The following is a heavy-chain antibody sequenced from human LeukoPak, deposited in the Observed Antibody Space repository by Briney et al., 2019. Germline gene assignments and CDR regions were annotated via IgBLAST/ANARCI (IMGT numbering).Heavy chain of an antibody. V-gene: IGHV4-34*01. J-gene: IGHJ4*02. CDR1: GGSFSGYY. CDR3: ARGRAYYDFWSGPYFDY. D-gene: IGHD3-3*01. CDR2: IKHSGST. Sequence: SETLSLTCAVYGGSFSGYYWSRIHQPPGKVLEWIGEIKHSGSTNYNPSLKSRVTISVDTSKNQFSLKLSSVTAADTAVYYCARGRAYYDFWSGPYFDYWGQGTLVTVSS.